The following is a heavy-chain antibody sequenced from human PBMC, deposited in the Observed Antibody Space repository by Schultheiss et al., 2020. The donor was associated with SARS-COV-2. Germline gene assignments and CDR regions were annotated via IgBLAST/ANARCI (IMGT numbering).Heavy chain of an antibody. CDR2: ISSSGTTA. CDR3: ARTNSGSWYQSGTDY. D-gene: IGHD6-13*01. V-gene: IGHV3-48*04. J-gene: IGHJ4*02. Sequence: GGSLRLSCAASGFNFAIYGMHWVRQAPGKEPQWVSYISSSGTTAYYADSVKGRFTVSRDNSKNSLYLQMNSLRAEDTAVYYCARTNSGSWYQSGTDYWGQGTLVTVSS. CDR1: GFNFAIYG.